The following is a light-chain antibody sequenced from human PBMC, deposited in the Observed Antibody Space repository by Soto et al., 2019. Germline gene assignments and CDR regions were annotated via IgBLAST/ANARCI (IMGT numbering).Light chain of an antibody. J-gene: IGKJ3*01. CDR2: LGS. CDR1: QSLLHSNGYKY. Sequence: DIVMTQSPLSLPVTPGEPASISCRSSQSLLHSNGYKYLNWYLQKPGQSPQLPIYLGSNRASGVPARFSGSGSGTDFTLKISRVEAEDVGVYYCMQTLQTPFTFGPGTKVDIK. V-gene: IGKV2-28*01. CDR3: MQTLQTPFT.